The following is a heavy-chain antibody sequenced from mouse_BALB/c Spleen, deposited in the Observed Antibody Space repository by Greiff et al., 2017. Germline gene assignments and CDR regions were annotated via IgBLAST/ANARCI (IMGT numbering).Heavy chain of an antibody. Sequence: EVKLVESGGGLVQPGGSRKLSCAASGFTFSSFGMHWVRQAPEKGLEWVAYISSGSSTIYYADTVKGRFTISRDNPKNTLFLQMTSLRSEDTAMYYCARSGTGGYFDVWGAGTTVTVSS. CDR1: GFTFSSFG. V-gene: IGHV5-17*02. CDR2: ISSGSSTI. J-gene: IGHJ1*01. D-gene: IGHD3-3*01. CDR3: ARSGTGGYFDV.